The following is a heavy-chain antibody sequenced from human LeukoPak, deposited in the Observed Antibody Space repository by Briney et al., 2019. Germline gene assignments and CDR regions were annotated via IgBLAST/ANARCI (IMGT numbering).Heavy chain of an antibody. CDR1: GFTVSSNY. CDR2: IYSGGST. D-gene: IGHD1-26*01. CDR3: ARVKWERAFDI. Sequence: GGSLRLSRAASGFTVSSNYMSWVRQAPGKGLEWVSVIYSGGSTYYADSVKGRFTISRDNSKNTLYLQMNSLRAEDTAVYYCARVKWERAFDIWGQGTMVTVSS. J-gene: IGHJ3*02. V-gene: IGHV3-66*01.